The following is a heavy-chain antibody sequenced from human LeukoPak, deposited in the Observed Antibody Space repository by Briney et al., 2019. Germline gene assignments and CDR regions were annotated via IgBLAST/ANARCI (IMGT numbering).Heavy chain of an antibody. D-gene: IGHD1-1*01. CDR3: ATGSQLGSYNWFDP. CDR1: GASFSDYY. CDR2: IDHSGST. J-gene: IGHJ5*02. Sequence: SETLSLTCAVYGASFSDYYWSWIRQPPGKGLEWIGEIDHSGSTKCNPSLKGRVTISLDTSKNQFSLDLTSVTAADTAVYYCATGSQLGSYNWFDPWGQGTLVTASS. V-gene: IGHV4-34*01.